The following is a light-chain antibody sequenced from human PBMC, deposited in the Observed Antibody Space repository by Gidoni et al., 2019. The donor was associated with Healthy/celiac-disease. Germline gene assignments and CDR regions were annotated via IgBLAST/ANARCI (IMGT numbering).Light chain of an antibody. V-gene: IGKV1-5*03. CDR2: KAS. CDR3: QQYNSYSS. Sequence: DIQMTQSPSTLSASVGDRVTITCWASQGISSWLAWYQQKPGKAPKLLIYKASSLESGVPSRFSGSGSGTEFTLTISSLQPDDFATYYCQQYNSYSSFGQGTKVEIK. J-gene: IGKJ1*01. CDR1: QGISSW.